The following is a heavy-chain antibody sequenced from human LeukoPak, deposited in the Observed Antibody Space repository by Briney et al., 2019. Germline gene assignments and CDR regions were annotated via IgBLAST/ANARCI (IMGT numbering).Heavy chain of an antibody. V-gene: IGHV3-23*01. CDR3: AKVFNGRIQLWSPTYYFDY. J-gene: IGHJ4*02. D-gene: IGHD5-18*01. Sequence: GGSLRLSCAASGFNFNIYTMTWVRQAPGKGLEWVSIISDNGAYTYYADSVKGRFTISRDNSKNTLYLQMNSLRVEDTAVYYCAKVFNGRIQLWSPTYYFDYWGQGTLVTVSS. CDR1: GFNFNIYT. CDR2: ISDNGAYT.